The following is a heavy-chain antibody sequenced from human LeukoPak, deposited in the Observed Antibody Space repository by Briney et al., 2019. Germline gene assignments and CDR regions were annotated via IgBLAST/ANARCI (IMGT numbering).Heavy chain of an antibody. V-gene: IGHV3-48*01. D-gene: IGHD5-18*01. CDR3: AKEATAMPENWFDP. J-gene: IGHJ5*02. Sequence: GGSLRLSCAASGFTFSSYSMNWVRQAPGKGLEWVSYIRSSGSTIYYADSVKGRFTISRDNSKNTLYLQMNSLRAEDTAVYYCAKEATAMPENWFDPWGQGTLVTVSS. CDR1: GFTFSSYS. CDR2: IRSSGSTI.